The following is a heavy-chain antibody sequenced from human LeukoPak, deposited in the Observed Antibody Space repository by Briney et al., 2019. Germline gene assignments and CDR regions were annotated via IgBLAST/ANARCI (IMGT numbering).Heavy chain of an antibody. Sequence: SETLSLTCAVYGGSFSGYYWSWIRQPPGKGLEWIGEINHSGSTNYNPSLKSRVTISVDTSKNQFSLKLSSVTAADTAVYYCARGEGYWGQGTLVTVSS. CDR3: ARGEGY. J-gene: IGHJ4*02. CDR2: INHSGST. V-gene: IGHV4-34*01. CDR1: GGSFSGYY.